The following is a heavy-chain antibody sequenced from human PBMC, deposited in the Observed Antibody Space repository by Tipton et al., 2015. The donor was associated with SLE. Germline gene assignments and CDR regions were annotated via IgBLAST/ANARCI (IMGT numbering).Heavy chain of an antibody. D-gene: IGHD2-8*01. CDR2: IYYSGST. J-gene: IGHJ5*02. Sequence: LSLTCAVYGGSFSGHYWSWIRQPPGKGLEWIAYIYYSGSTQYNPSLKSRVTISVDTSKNQFSLEVRSVTAADTAVYYCARGGFIRMGQWFDPWGQGTLVTVSS. CDR3: ARGGFIRMGQWFDP. CDR1: GGSFSGHY. V-gene: IGHV4-59*11.